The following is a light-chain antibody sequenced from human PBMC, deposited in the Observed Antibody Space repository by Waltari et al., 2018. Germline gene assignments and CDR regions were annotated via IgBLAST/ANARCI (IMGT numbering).Light chain of an antibody. V-gene: IGLV1-47*01. CDR3: SAWDDSRGGLWV. J-gene: IGLJ3*02. CDR2: KNL. CDR1: TSNVGTNY. Sequence: QSLLTQPPSVSPAPGQQVTIPCSGSTSNVGTNYVFWFQHFVGLAPRLLIYKNLERPSGVSDRFSASKSGTSASLFIAGLRSEDEALYYCSAWDDSRGGLWVFGGGTRVTVL.